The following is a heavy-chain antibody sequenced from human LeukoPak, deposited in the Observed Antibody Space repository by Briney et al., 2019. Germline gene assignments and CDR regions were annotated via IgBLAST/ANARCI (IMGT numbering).Heavy chain of an antibody. D-gene: IGHD4-17*01. Sequence: SETLSLTCAVSGYSISSGYYWGWIRQPPGQGLEWIGSTYHSGSTYYNPSLKSRVTTSADTSKNQFSLKLSSVTAADTAMSYCANHAVTSTWFFDLWGRGTLVTASS. CDR1: GYSISSGYY. V-gene: IGHV4-38-2*01. J-gene: IGHJ2*01. CDR3: ANHAVTSTWFFDL. CDR2: TYHSGST.